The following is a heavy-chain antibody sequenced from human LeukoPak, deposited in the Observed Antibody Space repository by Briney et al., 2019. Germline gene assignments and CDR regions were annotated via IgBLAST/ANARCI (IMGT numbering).Heavy chain of an antibody. V-gene: IGHV3-48*03. CDR1: GFTFRSYE. J-gene: IGHJ4*02. D-gene: IGHD1-26*01. Sequence: GGSLRLSCAASGFTFRSYEMNWVRQAPGKGLEWVSYINRSGRTIYYADSVKGRFTISRENAKNSLYLQMNSLRAEDTAVYYCARDDAMGATIDYWGQGTPVTVSS. CDR2: INRSGRTI. CDR3: ARDDAMGATIDY.